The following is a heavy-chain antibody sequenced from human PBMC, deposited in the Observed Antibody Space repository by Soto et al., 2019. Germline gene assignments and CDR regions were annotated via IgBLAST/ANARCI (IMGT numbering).Heavy chain of an antibody. CDR3: ARRASGSRALGDFDY. Sequence: GGSLRLSCAASGFTFSSYSMNWVRQAPGKGLEWVSSISSSSSYIYYADSVKGRFTISRDNAKNPLYLEMNSLRAEDTAVYYCARRASGSRALGDFDYWGQGTLVTVSS. J-gene: IGHJ4*02. CDR1: GFTFSSYS. CDR2: ISSSSSYI. V-gene: IGHV3-21*01. D-gene: IGHD1-26*01.